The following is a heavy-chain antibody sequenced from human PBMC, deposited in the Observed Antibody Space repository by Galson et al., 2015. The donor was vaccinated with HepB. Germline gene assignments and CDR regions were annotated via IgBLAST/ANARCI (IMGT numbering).Heavy chain of an antibody. V-gene: IGHV3-9*01. D-gene: IGHD1-26*01. CDR1: GFTIGDYA. CDR2: ISWNSGNI. J-gene: IGHJ4*02. Sequence: SLRLSCAASGFTIGDYAMHWVRQAPGKGLEWVSGISWNSGNIGYADSVKGRFIISRDNAKNSLYLQMNSLRNEDTALYYCAKGISGGSYSGDDYWGQGTLVTVSS. CDR3: AKGISGGSYSGDDY.